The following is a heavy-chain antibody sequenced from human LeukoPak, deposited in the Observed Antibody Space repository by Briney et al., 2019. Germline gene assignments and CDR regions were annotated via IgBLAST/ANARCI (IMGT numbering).Heavy chain of an antibody. V-gene: IGHV4-39*01. CDR1: GGSISSSSYY. D-gene: IGHD5-24*01. CDR3: ARHAWDGYYLLDY. J-gene: IGHJ4*02. Sequence: PSETLSLTCTVSGGSISSSSYYWGWIRQPPGKGLEWIGSIYYSGSTYYNPSLNSRVTISVDTSKNQFSLKLSSVTAADTAVYYCARHAWDGYYLLDYWGQGTLVTVSS. CDR2: IYYSGST.